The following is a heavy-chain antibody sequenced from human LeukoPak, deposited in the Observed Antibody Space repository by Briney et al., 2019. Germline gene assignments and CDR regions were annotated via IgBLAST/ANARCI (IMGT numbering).Heavy chain of an antibody. V-gene: IGHV1-2*02. CDR2: INPNSGGT. D-gene: IGHD4-17*01. J-gene: IGHJ4*02. CDR3: ARGTYYGDYLRWDY. CDR1: GYIFTGYY. Sequence: GASVKVSCKASGYIFTGYYMHWVRQAPGQGLEWMGWINPNSGGTNYAQKFQGRVTMTRDTSISTAYMELSSLRSEDTAVYYCARGTYYGDYLRWDYWGQGTLVTVSS.